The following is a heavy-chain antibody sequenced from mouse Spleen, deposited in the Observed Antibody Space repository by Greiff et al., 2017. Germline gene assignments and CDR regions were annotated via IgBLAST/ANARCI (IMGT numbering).Heavy chain of an antibody. CDR2: ISSGGGNT. CDR1: GFTFSSYT. Sequence: EVQRVESGGGLVKPGGSLKLSCAASGFTFSSYTMSWVRQTPAKRLEWVATISSGGGNTYYPDSVKGRFTISRDNARNTLYLQMSSLRSEDTAMYYCARPYYYDGRGYFDVWGAGTTVTVSS. V-gene: IGHV5-9*04. CDR3: ARPYYYDGRGYFDV. J-gene: IGHJ1*01. D-gene: IGHD1-1*01.